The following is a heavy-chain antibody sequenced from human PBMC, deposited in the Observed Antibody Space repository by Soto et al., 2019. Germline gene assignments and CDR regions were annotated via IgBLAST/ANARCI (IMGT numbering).Heavy chain of an antibody. CDR2: IYHSGST. CDR1: GGSISSGGYS. D-gene: IGHD6-13*01. J-gene: IGHJ4*02. V-gene: IGHV4-30-2*01. Sequence: PSETLSLTCAVSGGSISSGGYSWSWIRQPPGEGLEWIGYIYHSGSTYYNPSLKSRVTISVDRSKNQFSLKLSSVTAADTAVYYCASSIAAAYFDYWGQGTLVTVSS. CDR3: ASSIAAAYFDY.